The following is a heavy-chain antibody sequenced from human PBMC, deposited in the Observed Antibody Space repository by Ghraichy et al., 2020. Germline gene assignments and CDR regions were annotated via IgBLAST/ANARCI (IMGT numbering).Heavy chain of an antibody. D-gene: IGHD5-12*01. CDR1: GGSISSSSYY. J-gene: IGHJ4*02. CDR2: IYYSGST. CDR3: ARQGFVVATTIDY. V-gene: IGHV4-39*01. Sequence: SETLSLTCTVSGGSISSSSYYWGWIRQPPGKGLEWIGSIYYSGSTYYNPSLKSRVTISVDTSKNQFSLKLSSVTAADTAVYYCARQGFVVATTIDYWGQGTLVTVSS.